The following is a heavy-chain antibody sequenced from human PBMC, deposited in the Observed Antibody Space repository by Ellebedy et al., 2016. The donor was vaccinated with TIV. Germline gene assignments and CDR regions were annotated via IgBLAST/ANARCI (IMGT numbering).Heavy chain of an antibody. J-gene: IGHJ4*02. CDR1: GFTFSSYS. CDR2: ISSSSSYI. Sequence: GESLKISCAASGFTFSSYSMNWVRQAPGKGLEWVSSISSSSSYIYYADSVKGRFTISRDNAKNSLYLQMNSLRAEDTAVYYCARDQDYGDCKNDYWGQGTLVTVSS. D-gene: IGHD4-17*01. V-gene: IGHV3-21*01. CDR3: ARDQDYGDCKNDY.